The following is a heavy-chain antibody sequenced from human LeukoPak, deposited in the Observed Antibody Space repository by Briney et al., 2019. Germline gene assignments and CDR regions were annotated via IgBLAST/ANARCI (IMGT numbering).Heavy chain of an antibody. CDR2: ISAYNGNT. J-gene: IGHJ4*02. V-gene: IGHV1-18*01. CDR1: GYTFTSYG. Sequence: ASVKVSCKASGYTFTSYGISWVRQAPGQGLEWMGWISAYNGNTNYAQKLQGRVTMTTDTSTSTAYMELRSLRSDDTAVYYCARGPIDYYGSGSYYNSPLDYWGQGTLVTVSS. D-gene: IGHD3-10*01. CDR3: ARGPIDYYGSGSYYNSPLDY.